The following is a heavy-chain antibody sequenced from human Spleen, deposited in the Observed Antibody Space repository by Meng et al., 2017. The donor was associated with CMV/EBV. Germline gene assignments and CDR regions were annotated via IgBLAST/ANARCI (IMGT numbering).Heavy chain of an antibody. D-gene: IGHD4-11*01. J-gene: IGHJ6*02. Sequence: SETLSLTCTVSGGSISSSSFYWGWIRQPPGKGLEWIGSMYYRGTTYYNPSLKSRVTISVDKSKNQFSLKLSSVTAADTAVYYCATQGRLTVTTPGMDVWGQGTTVTVSS. CDR1: GGSISSSSFY. CDR2: MYYRGTT. CDR3: ATQGRLTVTTPGMDV. V-gene: IGHV4-39*07.